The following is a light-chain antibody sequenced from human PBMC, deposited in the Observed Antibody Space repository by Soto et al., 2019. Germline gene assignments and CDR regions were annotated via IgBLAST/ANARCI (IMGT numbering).Light chain of an antibody. CDR3: SSHTSGNTRV. J-gene: IGLJ1*01. CDR1: SSDVGGYDY. Sequence: QSALTQPASVSGSPGQWIAISCTGTSSDVGGYDYVSWYQQHPDKAPKLMIYEVTKRPSGVSNRFSGSKSGNTASLTIAGLQPEDEADYYCSSHTSGNTRVFGSGTKLTVL. V-gene: IGLV2-14*01. CDR2: EVT.